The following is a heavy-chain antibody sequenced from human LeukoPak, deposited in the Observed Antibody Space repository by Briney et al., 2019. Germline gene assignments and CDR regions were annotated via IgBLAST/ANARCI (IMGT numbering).Heavy chain of an antibody. Sequence: SETLSLTCTVSGGSISGYYWSWIRQPPGKGLEWIGYIYYSGSTNYNPSLKSRVTISADTSKNQFSLKLRSVTAADTAVYYCARGPDTVTTATLDNWGQGTLVTVSS. CDR3: ARGPDTVTTATLDN. D-gene: IGHD4-17*01. CDR1: GGSISGYY. V-gene: IGHV4-59*12. J-gene: IGHJ4*02. CDR2: IYYSGST.